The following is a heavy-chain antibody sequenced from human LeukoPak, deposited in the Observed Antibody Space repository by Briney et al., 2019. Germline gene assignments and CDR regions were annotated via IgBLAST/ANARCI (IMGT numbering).Heavy chain of an antibody. CDR3: ATDYYYYMDV. CDR1: GGSISSSSYY. CDR2: IYYSGST. V-gene: IGHV4-39*06. Sequence: SETLSLTCTVSGGSISSSSYYWGWIRQPPGKGLEWIGSIYYSGSTYYNPSLKSRVTISVDTSKNQFPLKLSSVTAADTAVYYCATDYYYYMDVWGKGTTVTVSS. J-gene: IGHJ6*03.